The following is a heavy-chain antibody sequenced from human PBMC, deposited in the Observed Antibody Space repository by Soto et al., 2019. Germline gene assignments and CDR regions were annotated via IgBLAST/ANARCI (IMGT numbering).Heavy chain of an antibody. J-gene: IGHJ6*03. CDR3: ARSRAGRTAASYYDYMDV. CDR2: IKQDGSEK. CDR1: GFSFSDYW. V-gene: IGHV3-7*01. Sequence: EVQLVESGGGLVQPGGSLRVSCAAAGFSFSDYWMTWVRQVPGKGLEWVANIKQDGSEKYYADSVKGRFTISSDNAKSSLYVQLNSLRAEDTAVYYCARSRAGRTAASYYDYMDVWGKGTTVTVSS. D-gene: IGHD2-2*01.